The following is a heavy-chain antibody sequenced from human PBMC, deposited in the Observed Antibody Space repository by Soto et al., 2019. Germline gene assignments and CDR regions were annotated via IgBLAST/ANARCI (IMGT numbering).Heavy chain of an antibody. V-gene: IGHV1-8*01. Sequence: QAQLVQSGAEVKKPGASVKVSCKASGYTFTSSDINWVRQATGQALEWMGWMNTNSGNTAYSQKFQGRVTMTRNTSISTAYMELSSVRSEDKAVYYFARVRRSWEHGGYYYCMDVWGQGTTVSVSS. D-gene: IGHD6-13*01. CDR2: MNTNSGNT. CDR3: ARVRRSWEHGGYYYCMDV. J-gene: IGHJ6*01. CDR1: GYTFTSSD.